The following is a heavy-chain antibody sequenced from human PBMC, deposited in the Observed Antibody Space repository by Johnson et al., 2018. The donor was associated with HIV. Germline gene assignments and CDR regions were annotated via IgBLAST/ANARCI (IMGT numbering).Heavy chain of an antibody. D-gene: IGHD3-22*01. J-gene: IGHJ3*02. CDR3: ARVIGYDSSGKAFDI. Sequence: VQLVESGGDVVQPGRSLRLSCAASGFTFRSYAMHWVRQAPGKGLEWVSGINWNGGSTGYADSVKGRFTISRDNAKNSLHLQMNSLRAEDTALYYCARVIGYDSSGKAFDIWGRGTLVTVSS. CDR2: INWNGGST. V-gene: IGHV3-20*04. CDR1: GFTFRSYA.